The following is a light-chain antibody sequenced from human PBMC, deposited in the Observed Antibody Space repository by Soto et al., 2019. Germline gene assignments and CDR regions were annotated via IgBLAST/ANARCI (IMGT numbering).Light chain of an antibody. CDR2: GAS. CDR1: QGVSAY. V-gene: IGKV1-39*01. J-gene: IGKJ5*01. Sequence: DIQMTQSPSSLSASVGDRVTINCRASQGVSAYLLWYQQHPGKAPKVLLYGASNLQGGVPSRFSGSGSGSDFTLTITSLQPEDFAIYYCQQTYSPPSITFGQGTRLDIK. CDR3: QQTYSPPSIT.